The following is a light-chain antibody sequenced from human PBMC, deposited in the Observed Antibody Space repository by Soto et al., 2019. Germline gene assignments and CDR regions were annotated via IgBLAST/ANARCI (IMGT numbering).Light chain of an antibody. CDR3: SSSAGSYTYV. J-gene: IGLJ1*01. Sequence: QSALTQPRSVSGSPGQSVSISCTGTSSDVGGYKHVSWYQHHPGKAPKLMIFDVIKRPSGVPDRFSGSKSGNTASLTISGLQAEDEADYYCSSSAGSYTYVFGTGTTVTVL. CDR2: DVI. V-gene: IGLV2-11*01. CDR1: SSDVGGYKH.